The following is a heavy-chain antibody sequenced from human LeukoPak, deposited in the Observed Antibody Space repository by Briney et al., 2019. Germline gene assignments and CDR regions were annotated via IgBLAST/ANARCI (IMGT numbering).Heavy chain of an antibody. J-gene: IGHJ4*02. CDR1: GFTFSNAW. V-gene: IGHV3-15*01. D-gene: IGHD6-13*01. CDR2: IKSKTDGLTI. CDR3: TNRGSSWYNY. Sequence: GGSLRLSCAASGFTFSNAWMSWVRQAPGKGPEWVGRIKSKTDGLTIDYAAPVKGRFTISRDDSENTLFLQMNSLKTEDTAVYYCTNRGSSWYNYWGQGTLVTVSS.